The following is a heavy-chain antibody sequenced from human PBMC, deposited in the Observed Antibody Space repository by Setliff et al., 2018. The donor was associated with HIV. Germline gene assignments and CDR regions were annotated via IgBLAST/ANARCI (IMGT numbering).Heavy chain of an antibody. D-gene: IGHD5-18*01. CDR1: GYSLTSGYY. Sequence: PSETLSLTCGVSGYSLTSGYYWGWSRQPPGKGLEWIASISHSGNTYYNPSLKSRVSISLDTSKNQFSLKLSSVTAADTAIYFCAREGGYDYGYTIFYWGQGTLVTVSS. CDR2: ISHSGNT. V-gene: IGHV4-38-2*02. J-gene: IGHJ4*02. CDR3: AREGGYDYGYTIFY.